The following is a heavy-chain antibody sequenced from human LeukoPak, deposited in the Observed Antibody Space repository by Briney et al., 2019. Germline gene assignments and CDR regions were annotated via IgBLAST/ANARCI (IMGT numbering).Heavy chain of an antibody. Sequence: SETLSLTCTVSGGSISSYYWSWIRQPAGKGLEWIGRIYPSGNTNYNPSLKSRVTMSVDTSKNQLSLKLSSVTAADTAVYYCARDWPRLRWSLDYWGQGTLVTVSS. CDR3: ARDWPRLRWSLDY. V-gene: IGHV4-4*07. CDR2: IYPSGNT. CDR1: GGSISSYY. D-gene: IGHD4-23*01. J-gene: IGHJ4*02.